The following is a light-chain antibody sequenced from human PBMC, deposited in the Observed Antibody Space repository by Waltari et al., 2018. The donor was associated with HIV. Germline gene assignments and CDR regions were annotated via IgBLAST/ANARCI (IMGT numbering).Light chain of an antibody. CDR2: EVS. Sequence: QSALTQPASVSGSPGQSITISCPGTSSDVGGYNIVSGYQQPPGKAPKLMIYEVSKRPSGVSNRFSGSKSGNTASLTISGLQAEDEADYYCCAYAGSTTYVIFGGGTKLTVL. CDR3: CAYAGSTTYVI. CDR1: SSDVGGYNI. J-gene: IGLJ2*01. V-gene: IGLV2-23*02.